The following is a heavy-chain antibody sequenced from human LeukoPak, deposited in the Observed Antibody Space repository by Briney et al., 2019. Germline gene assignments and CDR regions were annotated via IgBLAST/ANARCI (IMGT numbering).Heavy chain of an antibody. CDR3: AKLGGQEVYNYYVGV. CDR2: IIDSGDIT. J-gene: IGHJ6*03. CDR1: GFTFSSYA. V-gene: IGHV3-23*01. Sequence: EGSLRLSCEASGFTFSSYAMSWFRQAPGKGLEWVSGIIDSGDITYYANSVKGRFTISRDNSKNTLYLQMNSLRAEDTAVYYCAKLGGQEVYNYYVGVWGKGTTVAVSS. D-gene: IGHD3-16*01.